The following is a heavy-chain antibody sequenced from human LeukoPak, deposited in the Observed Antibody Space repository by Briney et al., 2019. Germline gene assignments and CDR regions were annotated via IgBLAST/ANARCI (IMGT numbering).Heavy chain of an antibody. CDR2: ISYDGSNK. J-gene: IGHJ4*02. Sequence: GGSLRLSCAASGFTFSSYAMHWVRQAPGKGLEWVAVISYDGSNKYYADSVKGRFTIFRDNSKNTLYLQMNSLRAEDTAVYYCARDQGYCSGGSCWYYFDYWGQGTLVTVSS. CDR3: ARDQGYCSGGSCWYYFDY. CDR1: GFTFSSYA. D-gene: IGHD2-15*01. V-gene: IGHV3-30-3*01.